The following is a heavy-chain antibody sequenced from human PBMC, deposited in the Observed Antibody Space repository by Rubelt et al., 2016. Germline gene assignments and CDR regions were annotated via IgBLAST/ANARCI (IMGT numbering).Heavy chain of an antibody. CDR2: IDAGNGDT. Sequence: QVQLVQSGAEVKKPGASVKVSCKASGYTFTNYGMHWVRQAPGQRLEWMGWIDAGNGDTKYSQKLKDRGTITRDASANTAYMELSGLRSEDTAVYYCARDIYSGSYFGYWGQGTLVTVSS. CDR1: GYTFTNYG. V-gene: IGHV1-3*01. CDR3: ARDIYSGSYFGY. J-gene: IGHJ4*02. D-gene: IGHD4-23*01.